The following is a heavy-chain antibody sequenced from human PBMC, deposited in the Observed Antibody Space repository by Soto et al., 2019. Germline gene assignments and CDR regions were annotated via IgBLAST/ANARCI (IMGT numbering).Heavy chain of an antibody. Sequence: GGSLRLSCAASGFTVSSNYMSXVXQAXXXGPEWVSVIYSGGSTYYAASVKGRFTISRDNSKNTLYLQMNSLRAEDTAVYYCARDESRATAGHYYYYGMDVWGQGTTVTVSS. CDR2: IYSGGST. J-gene: IGHJ6*02. CDR1: GFTVSSNY. CDR3: ARDESRATAGHYYYYGMDV. D-gene: IGHD1-26*01. V-gene: IGHV3-53*01.